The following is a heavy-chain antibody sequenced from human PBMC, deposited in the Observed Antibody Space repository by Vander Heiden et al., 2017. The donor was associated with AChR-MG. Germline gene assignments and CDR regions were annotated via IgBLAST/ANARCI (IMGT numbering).Heavy chain of an antibody. D-gene: IGHD6-13*01. CDR3: AKDKETWGIAAAGFDY. V-gene: IGHV3-43*01. CDR1: GFTFDDYT. Sequence: EVQLVESGGVVVQPGGSLRLSCAASGFTFDDYTMHWVRQAPGKGLEWVSLISWEGGSTYYADSVKGRFTISRDNSKNSLYLQMNSLRTEDTALYYCAKDKETWGIAAAGFDYWGQGTLVTVSS. CDR2: ISWEGGST. J-gene: IGHJ4*02.